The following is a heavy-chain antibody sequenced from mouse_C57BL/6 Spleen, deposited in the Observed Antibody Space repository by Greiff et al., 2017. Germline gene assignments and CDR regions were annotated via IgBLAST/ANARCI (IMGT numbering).Heavy chain of an antibody. Sequence: EVKLQESGAELVKPGASVKLSCTASGFNIKDYYMHWVKQRTEQGLEWIGRIDPEDGETKYAPKFQGKATITADTSSNTAYLQLSSLTSEDTAVYYCARDYGSSYSYYYAMDYWGQGTSVTVSS. CDR2: IDPEDGET. D-gene: IGHD1-1*01. V-gene: IGHV14-2*01. J-gene: IGHJ4*01. CDR3: ARDYGSSYSYYYAMDY. CDR1: GFNIKDYY.